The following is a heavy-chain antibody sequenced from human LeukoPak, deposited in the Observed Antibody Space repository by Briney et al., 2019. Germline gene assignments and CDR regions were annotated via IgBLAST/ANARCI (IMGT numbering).Heavy chain of an antibody. D-gene: IGHD2/OR15-2a*01. CDR3: ARDSIPKGLYYMDV. J-gene: IGHJ6*03. V-gene: IGHV3-21*01. Sequence: GGSLRLSCAASGFPFSSSWMNWVRQAPGKGLEWVSSISSSSSYIYYADSVKGRFTISRDNAKNSLYLQMNSLRAEDTAVYYCARDSIPKGLYYMDVWGKGTTVTVSS. CDR1: GFPFSSSW. CDR2: ISSSSSYI.